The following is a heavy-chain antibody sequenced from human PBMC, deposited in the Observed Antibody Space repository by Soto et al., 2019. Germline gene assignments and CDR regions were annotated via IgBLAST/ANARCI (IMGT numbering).Heavy chain of an antibody. J-gene: IGHJ3*02. Sequence: GGSLRLSCVASGFNLHDHAMHWVRQAPGKGLEWVSSISTTSTYTHYADSLKGRFTISRDNAKKLLYLQMDSLRAEDTAVYYCARDDGLSSTNVKAFDIWGQGTKVTVSS. CDR3: ARDDGLSSTNVKAFDI. D-gene: IGHD2-2*01. CDR1: GFNLHDHA. CDR2: ISTTSTYT. V-gene: IGHV3-21*01.